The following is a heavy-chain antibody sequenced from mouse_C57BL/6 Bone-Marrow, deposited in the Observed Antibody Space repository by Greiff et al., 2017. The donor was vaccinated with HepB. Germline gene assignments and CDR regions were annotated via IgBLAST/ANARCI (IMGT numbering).Heavy chain of an antibody. J-gene: IGHJ2*01. CDR3: ARDYYGSSLDY. V-gene: IGHV5-12*01. CDR2: ISNGGGST. D-gene: IGHD1-1*01. Sequence: EVKLVESGGGLVQPGGSLKLSCAASGFTFSDYYMYWVRQTPEKRLEWVAYISNGGGSTYYPDTVKGRFTISRDNAKNTLYLQMSRLKSEDTAMYYCARDYYGSSLDYWGQGTTRTVSS. CDR1: GFTFSDYY.